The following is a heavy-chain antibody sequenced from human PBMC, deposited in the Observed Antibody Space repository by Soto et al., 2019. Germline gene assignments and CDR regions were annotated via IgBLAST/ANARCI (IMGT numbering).Heavy chain of an antibody. V-gene: IGHV4-59*01. J-gene: IGHJ6*03. D-gene: IGHD1-26*01. CDR2: IYYSGST. CDR1: GGSISSYY. CDR3: ARGLGRWDFSYYYYMDV. Sequence: SSETLSLTCTVSGGSISSYYWSWIRQPPGKGLEWIGYIYYSGSTNYNPSLKSRVTISVDTSKNQFSLKLSSVTAADTAVYYCARGLGRWDFSYYYYMDVWAKRTTVTGSS.